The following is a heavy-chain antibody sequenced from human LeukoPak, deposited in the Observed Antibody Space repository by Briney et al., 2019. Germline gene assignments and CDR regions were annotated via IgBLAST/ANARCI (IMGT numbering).Heavy chain of an antibody. J-gene: IGHJ3*02. CDR2: IYHSGST. CDR3: ARVETTNDAFDI. CDR1: GGSISSGGYS. Sequence: SETLSLTCAVSGGSISSGGYSWSWLRQPPGKGLEWIGYIYHSGSTYYNPSLKSRVTISVDRSKNQFSLKLSPVTAADTAVYYCARVETTNDAFDIWGQGTMVTVSS. D-gene: IGHD1-14*01. V-gene: IGHV4-30-2*01.